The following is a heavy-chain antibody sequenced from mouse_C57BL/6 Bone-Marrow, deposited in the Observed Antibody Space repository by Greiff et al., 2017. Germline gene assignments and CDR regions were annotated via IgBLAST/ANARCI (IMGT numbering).Heavy chain of an antibody. CDR2: ISSGGSYT. CDR3: ARHNYGVNFDY. Sequence: EVQVVESGGDLVTPGGSLKLSCAASGFTFSSYGMSWVRQTPDKRLAWVATISSGGSYTYSPDSVKGRFTISRDNAKNTLYLQMSSLKSEDTAMYYGARHNYGVNFDYWGQGTTLTVSS. D-gene: IGHD1-1*01. V-gene: IGHV5-6*01. J-gene: IGHJ2*01. CDR1: GFTFSSYG.